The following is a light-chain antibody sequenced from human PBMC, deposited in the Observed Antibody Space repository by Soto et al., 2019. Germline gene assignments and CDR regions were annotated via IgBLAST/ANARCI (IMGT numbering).Light chain of an antibody. Sequence: DIQMTQSPSTLSASIGDRVTITCRASESIRTWLAWYQHKPGKAPKFLIYDASSLESGVPSRFSGSGSGTEFTLTISNLQPDDFATYFCQQYNNYPTTFGQGTKVDTK. CDR2: DAS. J-gene: IGKJ1*01. V-gene: IGKV1-5*01. CDR1: ESIRTW. CDR3: QQYNNYPTT.